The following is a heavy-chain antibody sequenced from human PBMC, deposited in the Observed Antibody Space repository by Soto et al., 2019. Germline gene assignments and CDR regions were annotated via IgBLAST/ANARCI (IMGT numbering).Heavy chain of an antibody. CDR2: IWYDGSNK. J-gene: IGHJ4*02. CDR1: GFTFSKYG. CDR3: ARDELGTVDY. V-gene: IGHV3-33*01. D-gene: IGHD1-7*01. Sequence: QVQLVEAGGGVVQPGRSLRLSCAASGFTFSKYGMHWVRQAPGKGLEWVAVIWYDGSNKFYVESVRGRFTISRDNSRNTVYLQMNSLRGDDTAVYYCARDELGTVDYLGQGTLVTVSS.